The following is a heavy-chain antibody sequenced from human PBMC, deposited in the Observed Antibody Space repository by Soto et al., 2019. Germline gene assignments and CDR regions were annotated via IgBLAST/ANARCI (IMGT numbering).Heavy chain of an antibody. V-gene: IGHV4-30-2*01. CDR3: ARVKNGDSSGYYRYNWFDP. D-gene: IGHD3-22*01. J-gene: IGHJ5*02. CDR2: IYHSGSN. Sequence: QLQLQESGSGLVKPSQTLSLTCAVSGGSISSGGYSWSWIRQPPGKGLEWIGYIYHSGSNYYNPSLKSRVTISVDRSKNQFSLKLSSVTAADTAVYYCARVKNGDSSGYYRYNWFDPWGQGTLVTVSS. CDR1: GGSISSGGYS.